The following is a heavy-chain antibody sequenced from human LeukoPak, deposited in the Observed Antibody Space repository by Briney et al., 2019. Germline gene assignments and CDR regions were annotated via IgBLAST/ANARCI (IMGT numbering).Heavy chain of an antibody. CDR3: ARDRGSGSYYYMDV. CDR1: GGTFSSYA. CDR2: IIPIFGTA. Sequence: SVKVSCKASGGTFSSYAISWVRQAPGQGLEWMGGIIPIFGTANYAQKFQGRVTITTDESTSTAYVELSSLRSEDTAVYYCARDRGSGSYYYMDVWGKGTTVTVSS. D-gene: IGHD3-10*01. J-gene: IGHJ6*03. V-gene: IGHV1-69*05.